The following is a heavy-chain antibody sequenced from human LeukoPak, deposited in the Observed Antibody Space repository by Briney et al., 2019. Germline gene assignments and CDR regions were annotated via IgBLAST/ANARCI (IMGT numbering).Heavy chain of an antibody. CDR2: ISYSGT. V-gene: IGHV4-39*01. Sequence: SETLSLTCTVSGGSISISNYYWGWIRQPPGRGLEWIGSISYSGTYYNPSLKSRLTISVDTSRNHFSLNLRSVTAADTAVYYCARRTSNPVGAIDYWGQGTLVTVSS. CDR3: ARRTSNPVGAIDY. J-gene: IGHJ4*02. D-gene: IGHD1-26*01. CDR1: GGSISISNYY.